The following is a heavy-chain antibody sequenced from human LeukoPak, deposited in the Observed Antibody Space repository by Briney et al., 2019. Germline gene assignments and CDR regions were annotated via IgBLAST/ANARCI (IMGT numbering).Heavy chain of an antibody. CDR3: ARDDYGDF. CDR1: GYTFTSYY. V-gene: IGHV1-46*01. J-gene: IGHJ4*02. Sequence: ASVKVSGKASGYTFTSYYMNWVRQAPGQGLEWMGIINPSGGSTRNAQKFQGRVTMTRDTSTGTVYMELSSLRSEDTAVYYCARDDYGDFWGQGTLVTVSS. CDR2: INPSGGST.